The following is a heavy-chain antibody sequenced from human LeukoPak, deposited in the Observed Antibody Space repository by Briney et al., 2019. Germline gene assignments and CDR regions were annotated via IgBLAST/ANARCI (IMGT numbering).Heavy chain of an antibody. V-gene: IGHV3-74*03. J-gene: IGHJ4*02. CDR2: INSDGSSI. Sequence: GGSLRLSCAASGFTFSSYWMHWVRQAPGKGLVWVSRINSDGSSITYADSVKGRFTISRDNAKNTLYLQMNSLRVEDTAVYYCAREGRVSGYDFDCWGQGTLVNVSS. CDR3: AREGRVSGYDFDC. D-gene: IGHD5-12*01. CDR1: GFTFSSYW.